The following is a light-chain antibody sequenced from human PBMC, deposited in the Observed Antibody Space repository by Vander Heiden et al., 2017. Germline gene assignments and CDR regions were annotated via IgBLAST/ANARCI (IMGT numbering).Light chain of an antibody. CDR2: AAS. CDR3: QQRSNWLT. V-gene: IGKV3-11*01. Sequence: EIVLTQSPATRSLSPGERATLPCRASQSVSSYLAWYQQKPGQAPRLLTYAASNRATGIPARFSGSGSGTDFTLTISSLEPEDFAVYYCQQRSNWLTFGGGTKVEIK. J-gene: IGKJ4*01. CDR1: QSVSSY.